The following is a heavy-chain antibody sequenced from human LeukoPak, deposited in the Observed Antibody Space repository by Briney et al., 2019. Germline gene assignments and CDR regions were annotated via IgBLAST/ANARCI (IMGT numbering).Heavy chain of an antibody. Sequence: PSETLSLTCTVSGGSTSSYYWSWIRQPAGKGLEWIGRISTNGRTIYNPSLKSRVTMSVDTSKNQFSLKLSSVTAADTAVYYCARDKGWGYKSESWFDSWGQGTLVTVSS. CDR2: ISTNGRT. D-gene: IGHD5-18*01. CDR3: ARDKGWGYKSESWFDS. J-gene: IGHJ5*01. CDR1: GGSTSSYY. V-gene: IGHV4-4*07.